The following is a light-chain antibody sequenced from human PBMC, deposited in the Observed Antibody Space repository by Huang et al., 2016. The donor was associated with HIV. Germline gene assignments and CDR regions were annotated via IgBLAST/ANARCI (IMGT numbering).Light chain of an antibody. V-gene: IGKV3-15*01. CDR2: AAS. Sequence: EIVMTQYPATLSVSPGERATLSCRASQSVSSNLAWYKQKPGQAPSRLIYAASTRATGIPTRFSGSGSVTEFTLTNSSLQSEDFAVYYCQQYNNWPRTFGQETKVEIK. J-gene: IGKJ1*01. CDR3: QQYNNWPRT. CDR1: QSVSSN.